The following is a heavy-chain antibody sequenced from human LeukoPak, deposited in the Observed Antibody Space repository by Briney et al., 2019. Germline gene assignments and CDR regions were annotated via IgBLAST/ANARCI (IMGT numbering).Heavy chain of an antibody. CDR3: AKVWRGYYDSSGYYLLGAFDI. Sequence: GGSLRLSCAASGFTFSSYSMNWVRQAPGKGLEWVSAISGSGGSTYYADSVKGRFTISRDNSKNTLYLQMNSLRAEDTAVYYCAKVWRGYYDSSGYYLLGAFDIWGQGTMVTVSS. CDR2: ISGSGGST. D-gene: IGHD3-22*01. CDR1: GFTFSSYS. J-gene: IGHJ3*02. V-gene: IGHV3-23*01.